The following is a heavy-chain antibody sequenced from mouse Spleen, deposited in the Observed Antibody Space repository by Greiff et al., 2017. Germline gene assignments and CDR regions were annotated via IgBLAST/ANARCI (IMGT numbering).Heavy chain of an antibody. CDR1: GFTFSDYG. J-gene: IGHJ4*01. V-gene: IGHV5-17*01. CDR3: ARDYGSDFYAMDY. CDR2: ISSGSSTI. D-gene: IGHD1-1*01. Sequence: EVKVVESGGGLVKPGGSLKLSCAASGFTFSDYGMHWVRQAPEKGLEWVAYISSGSSTIYYADTVKGRFTISRDNAKNTLFLQMTSLRSEDTAMYYCARDYGSDFYAMDYWGQGTSVTVSS.